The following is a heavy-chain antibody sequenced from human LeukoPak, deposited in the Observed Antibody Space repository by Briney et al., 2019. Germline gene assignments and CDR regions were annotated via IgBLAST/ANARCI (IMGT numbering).Heavy chain of an antibody. CDR2: IWYDGSNK. Sequence: PGGSLRLSCAASGFTFNIYGMHWVRQAPGKGLEWVAFIWYDGSNKYYADSVQGRFTISRDNSKNTLYLQMNSLIAEDTAVYYCAKGVLAAGAWDYYFDYWGQGTLVTVSS. CDR1: GFTFNIYG. J-gene: IGHJ4*02. D-gene: IGHD6-13*01. V-gene: IGHV3-30*02. CDR3: AKGVLAAGAWDYYFDY.